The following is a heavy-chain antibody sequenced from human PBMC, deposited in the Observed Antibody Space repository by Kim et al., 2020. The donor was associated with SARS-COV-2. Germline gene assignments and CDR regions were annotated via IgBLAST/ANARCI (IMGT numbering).Heavy chain of an antibody. J-gene: IGHJ4*02. D-gene: IGHD4-4*01. CDR1: GFTFSNYD. CDR3: ATDLQGHRRSDFSAVGN. Sequence: GGSLRLSCAASGFTFSNYDMGWIRQAPGKGLEWVSYITTLAGTIYYGDSVKGRFTSSRDNAKNLLYLKRNSLTAEDTAIYYCATDLQGHRRSDFSAVGNWGQATLVSVS. V-gene: IGHV3-11*04. CDR2: ITTLAGTI.